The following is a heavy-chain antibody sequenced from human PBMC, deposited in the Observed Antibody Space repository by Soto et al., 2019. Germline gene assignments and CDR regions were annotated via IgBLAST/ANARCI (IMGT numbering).Heavy chain of an antibody. D-gene: IGHD2-2*01. CDR2: IIPIFGTA. Sequence: SVKVSCKASGGTFSSYAISWVRQAPGQGLEWMGGIIPIFGTANYAQKFQGRVTITADKSTGTAYMELSSLRSEDTAVYYCARVVPAAPPGNWFDPWGQGTLVTVSS. CDR3: ARVVPAAPPGNWFDP. J-gene: IGHJ5*02. V-gene: IGHV1-69*06. CDR1: GGTFSSYA.